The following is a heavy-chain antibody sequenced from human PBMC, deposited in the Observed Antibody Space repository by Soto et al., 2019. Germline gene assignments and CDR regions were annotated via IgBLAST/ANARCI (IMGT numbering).Heavy chain of an antibody. CDR3: TRENIENRDGLYDAFDI. V-gene: IGHV1-2*02. CDR2: MNPKSGGA. D-gene: IGHD2-15*01. Sequence: ASVKVSCKTSGYTFTDYYTHWVRQAPGQGLEWMGWMNPKSGGAYFAQKFQGRVTLTRDTSIGTAYIEVNSLTSDDTAVYFCTRENIENRDGLYDAFDICGQEITVIVSS. J-gene: IGHJ3*02. CDR1: GYTFTDYY.